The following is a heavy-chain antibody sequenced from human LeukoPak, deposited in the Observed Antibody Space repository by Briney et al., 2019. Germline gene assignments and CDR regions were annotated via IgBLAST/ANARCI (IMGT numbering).Heavy chain of an antibody. J-gene: IGHJ4*02. V-gene: IGHV4-39*02. CDR1: GASITSGRYY. CDR2: IHYSGTPT. Sequence: PSETLSLTCSVYGASITSGRYYWRWMRQAPGKGLEWIGTIHYSGTPTFYNPSLERRVSLFSDTSRNDFSLRLRAVTAADTAVYYCAAGGDDAKAGYWGQGTLVTVSS. D-gene: IGHD3-16*01. CDR3: AAGGDDAKAGY.